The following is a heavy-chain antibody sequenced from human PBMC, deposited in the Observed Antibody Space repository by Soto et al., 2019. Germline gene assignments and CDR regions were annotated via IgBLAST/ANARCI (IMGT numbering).Heavy chain of an antibody. CDR2: ISSSGGNT. J-gene: IGHJ3*02. Sequence: GGSLRLSCAASGFTFSSDAMSWVRQAPGKGLQWVSAISSSGGNTNYADSVKGRFTISRDNSKNTLYLQMDSLRAEDTAVYYCAKCRSGTRSVFDIWGQGTTVTVSS. D-gene: IGHD1-26*01. CDR1: GFTFSSDA. CDR3: AKCRSGTRSVFDI. V-gene: IGHV3-23*01.